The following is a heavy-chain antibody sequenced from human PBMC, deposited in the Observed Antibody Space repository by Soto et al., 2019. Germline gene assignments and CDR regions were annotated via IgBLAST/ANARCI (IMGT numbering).Heavy chain of an antibody. CDR3: ATVRYYYGSGTPLYYYMDV. D-gene: IGHD3-10*01. CDR2: FDPEDGET. CDR1: GYTLTELS. J-gene: IGHJ6*03. Sequence: ASVKVSCKVSGYTLTELSMHWVRQAPGKGLEWMGGFDPEDGETIYAQKFQGRVTMTEDTSTDTAYMELSSLRSEDTAVYYCATVRYYYGSGTPLYYYMDVWGKGTTVTVSS. V-gene: IGHV1-24*01.